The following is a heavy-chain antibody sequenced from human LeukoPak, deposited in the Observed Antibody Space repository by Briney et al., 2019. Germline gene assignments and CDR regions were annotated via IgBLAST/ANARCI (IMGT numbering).Heavy chain of an antibody. CDR1: GFTVSSSY. Sequence: GGSLRLSCAASGFTVSSSYMSWVRQAPGKGLKWFSVFFNDGNTYYPDAVKGRFTISRDNSKNTLYLQMSSLRAEDTAVYYCARAYVDIVAIPRRDYYYYGMDVWGQGTTVTVSS. J-gene: IGHJ6*02. V-gene: IGHV3-53*01. CDR2: FFNDGNT. D-gene: IGHD5-12*01. CDR3: ARAYVDIVAIPRRDYYYYGMDV.